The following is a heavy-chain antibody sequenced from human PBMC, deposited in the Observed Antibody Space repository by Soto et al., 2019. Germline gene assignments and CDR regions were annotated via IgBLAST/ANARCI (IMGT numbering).Heavy chain of an antibody. V-gene: IGHV1-69*12. CDR3: ARPWGAPAAMEFYYYYYGMDV. CDR1: GGTFSSYA. D-gene: IGHD2-2*01. CDR2: IIPIFGTA. J-gene: IGHJ6*02. Sequence: QVQLVQSGAEVKKPGSSVKVSCKASGGTFSSYAISWVRQAPGQGLEWMGGIIPIFGTANYAQKFQGRVTITADESTSTAYMELSSLRSEDTAVYYCARPWGAPAAMEFYYYYYGMDVWGQGTTVTVSS.